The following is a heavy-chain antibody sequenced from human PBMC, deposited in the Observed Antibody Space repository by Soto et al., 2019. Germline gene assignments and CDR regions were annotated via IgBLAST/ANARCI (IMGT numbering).Heavy chain of an antibody. CDR2: ISSSSSYI. V-gene: IGHV3-21*01. CDR3: ASTCSSTSCYVHWFDP. D-gene: IGHD2-2*01. CDR1: GFTFSSYS. Sequence: LRLSCAASGFTFSSYSMNWVRQAPGKGLEWVSSISSSSSYIYYADSVKGRFTISRDNAKNSLYLQMNSLRAEDTAVYYCASTCSSTSCYVHWFDPWGQGTLVTVSS. J-gene: IGHJ5*02.